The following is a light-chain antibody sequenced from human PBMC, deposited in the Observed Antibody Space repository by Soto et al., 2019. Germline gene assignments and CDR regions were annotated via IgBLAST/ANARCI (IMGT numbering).Light chain of an antibody. V-gene: IGLV2-8*01. Sequence: QSALTQPPSASGSPGQSVTISCTGTSSDVGTHGYVSWYQQHAGKAPKLMIYDVTKRPSGVPDRFSGSKSANTASLTVSGLQAEDEADYYCMCYAGGNNWVFGGVTKLTGL. CDR3: MCYAGGNNWV. CDR1: SSDVGTHGY. J-gene: IGLJ3*02. CDR2: DVT.